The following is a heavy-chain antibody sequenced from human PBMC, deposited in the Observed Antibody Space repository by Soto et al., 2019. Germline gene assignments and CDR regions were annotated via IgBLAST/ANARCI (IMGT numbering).Heavy chain of an antibody. Sequence: EVQLVESGGGLVKPGGSLRLSCAASGFTFSSYSMNWVRQAPGKGLEWVSSISSSSSYIYYADSVKGRFTISRDNAKNSLYPQMNSLGAGDTAVYYCARDQVAGTRYFDLWGRGTLGTVSS. D-gene: IGHD6-19*01. CDR3: ARDQVAGTRYFDL. CDR2: ISSSSSYI. J-gene: IGHJ2*01. CDR1: GFTFSSYS. V-gene: IGHV3-21*01.